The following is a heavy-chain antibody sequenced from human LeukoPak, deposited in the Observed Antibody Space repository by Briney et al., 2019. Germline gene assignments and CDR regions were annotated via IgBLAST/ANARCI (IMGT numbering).Heavy chain of an antibody. J-gene: IGHJ4*02. CDR2: ISYDGSNK. D-gene: IGHD2-15*01. CDR1: GFTFSSYA. Sequence: PGRSLRLSCAASGFTFSSYAMHWVRQAPGKGLEWVAVISYDGSNKYYADSVKGRFTISRDNSKNTLYLQMNSLRAEDTAVYYCARSYCSGSSCYHSIDYWGQGTLVTVSS. V-gene: IGHV3-30-3*01. CDR3: ARSYCSGSSCYHSIDY.